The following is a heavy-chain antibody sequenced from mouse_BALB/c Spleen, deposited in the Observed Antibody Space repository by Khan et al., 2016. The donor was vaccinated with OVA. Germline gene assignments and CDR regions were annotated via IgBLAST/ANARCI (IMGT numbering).Heavy chain of an antibody. V-gene: IGHV1-76*01. CDR2: IYPGTDNT. CDR1: GYIFTSYW. J-gene: IGHJ2*01. CDR3: AREEALYHFDH. Sequence: VKLMESGAELVRPGASVKLSCKTSGYIFTSYWIHWVKQRSGQDLEWIARIYPGTDNTYYNEKFKDKATLTADKSSSTAYMQLSSLKSEDSDVYVCAREEALYHFDHWGQGTTLTVSS. D-gene: IGHD3-2*02.